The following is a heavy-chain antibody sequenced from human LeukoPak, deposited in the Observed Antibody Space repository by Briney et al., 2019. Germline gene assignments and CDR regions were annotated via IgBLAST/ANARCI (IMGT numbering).Heavy chain of an antibody. CDR2: VKRKTDGGTT. J-gene: IGHJ4*02. CDR3: STDLDDSSGYYYPPSDY. CDR1: GFKFTNAW. D-gene: IGHD3-22*01. V-gene: IGHV3-15*01. Sequence: PGGSLRLSCAASGFKFTNAWMSWVRQAPGKGLEWVGRVKRKTDGGTTDYAAPVKGRFIISRDDSKNTLFLQMNSLKAEDTAVYFCSTDLDDSSGYYYPPSDYWGQGTLVTVSS.